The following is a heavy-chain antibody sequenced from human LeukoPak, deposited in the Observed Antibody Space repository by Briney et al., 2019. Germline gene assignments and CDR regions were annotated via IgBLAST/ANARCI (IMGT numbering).Heavy chain of an antibody. J-gene: IGHJ4*02. CDR3: ERDAVLGSGSIDY. CDR1: GFTFTDHW. V-gene: IGHV3-74*01. Sequence: GGSLRLSCAAAGFTFTDHWMHWVRKAPGKGLVWVSRIGSDGRHTNYAGSVKGGFTISRDNAKNTLHLQMNSLDAEDTGVYYCERDAVLGSGSIDYWGQGVLVTVSS. D-gene: IGHD3-10*01. CDR2: IGSDGRHT.